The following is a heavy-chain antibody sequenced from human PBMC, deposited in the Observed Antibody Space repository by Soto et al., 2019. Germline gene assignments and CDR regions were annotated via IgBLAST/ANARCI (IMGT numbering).Heavy chain of an antibody. D-gene: IGHD3-22*01. J-gene: IGHJ6*02. V-gene: IGHV1-69*13. CDR1: GGTFSSYA. Sequence: ASVKVSCKASGGTFSSYAISWVRQAPGQGLEWMGGIIPIFGTANYAQKFQGRVTITADESTSTAYMELSSLRSEDTAVYYCERVSLVVVRGYYYGMDVWGQGTTVTVSS. CDR3: ERVSLVVVRGYYYGMDV. CDR2: IIPIFGTA.